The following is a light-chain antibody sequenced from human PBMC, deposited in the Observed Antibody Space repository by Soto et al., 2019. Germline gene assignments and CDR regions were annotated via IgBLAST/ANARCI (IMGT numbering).Light chain of an antibody. Sequence: EIVMTQSPATLSVSPGEGATLSCRATESVTSNLAWYQQKPGQAPRLLIYGASTRATGIPARFSGSGSGTDFTLTISRLEPEDFAVYYCQQYGSSRLTFGGGTKVDIK. J-gene: IGKJ4*01. CDR2: GAS. V-gene: IGKV3-15*01. CDR3: QQYGSSRLT. CDR1: ESVTSN.